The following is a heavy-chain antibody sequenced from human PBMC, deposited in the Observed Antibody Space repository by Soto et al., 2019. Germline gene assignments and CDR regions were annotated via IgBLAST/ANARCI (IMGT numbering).Heavy chain of an antibody. Sequence: SETLSLTCTVSGGPISSSSYYWGWIRQPPGKGLEWIGSIYYSGSTYYNPSLKSRVTISVDTSKNQFSLKLSPVTAADTAVYYCARHRLVVVAARAGWFDPWGQGTLVTVSS. V-gene: IGHV4-39*01. CDR2: IYYSGST. CDR3: ARHRLVVVAARAGWFDP. J-gene: IGHJ5*02. CDR1: GGPISSSSYY. D-gene: IGHD2-15*01.